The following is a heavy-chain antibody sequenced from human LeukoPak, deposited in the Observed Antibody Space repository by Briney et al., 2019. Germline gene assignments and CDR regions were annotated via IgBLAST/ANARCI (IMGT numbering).Heavy chain of an antibody. Sequence: GGSLRLSCAASGFTFSSYEMNWVRQAPGKGLEWVSYISSSGSTIYYADSVKGRFTISRDNAKNSLYLQMNSLRAEDTAVYYCARGGGYYYDSSGYYYDYWGQGTLVTVSP. V-gene: IGHV3-48*03. J-gene: IGHJ4*02. CDR1: GFTFSSYE. CDR3: ARGGGYYYDSSGYYYDY. CDR2: ISSSGSTI. D-gene: IGHD3-22*01.